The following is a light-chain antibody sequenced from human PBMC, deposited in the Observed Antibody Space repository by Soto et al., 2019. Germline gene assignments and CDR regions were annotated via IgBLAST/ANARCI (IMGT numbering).Light chain of an antibody. V-gene: IGKV3-11*01. CDR3: QQYNNWPPWT. CDR1: QSVSSY. J-gene: IGKJ1*01. CDR2: DAY. Sequence: EIVLTQSPVTLSLSPGERATLSCRASQSVSSYLAWYQQKPGQAPRLIIYDAYNRATGIPATFSGSGSGTEFTPTISSLQSEDFAVYYCQQYNNWPPWTCGQGTKVDIK.